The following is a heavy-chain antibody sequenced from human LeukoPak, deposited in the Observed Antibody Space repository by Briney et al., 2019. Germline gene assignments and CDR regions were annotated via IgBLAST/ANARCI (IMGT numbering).Heavy chain of an antibody. Sequence: GGSLRLSCAASGFTLSAYSMNWVRQAPGKGLEWVSSISSSSSYINYADSVKGRFTISRDNAKNSLYLQMNSLRAEDMAVYYCARMESTTVTAIDYWGQGTLVTVSS. J-gene: IGHJ4*02. CDR2: ISSSSSYI. V-gene: IGHV3-21*01. D-gene: IGHD4-17*01. CDR1: GFTLSAYS. CDR3: ARMESTTVTAIDY.